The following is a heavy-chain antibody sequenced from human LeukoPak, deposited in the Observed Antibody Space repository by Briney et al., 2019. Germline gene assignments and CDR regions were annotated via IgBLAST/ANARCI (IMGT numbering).Heavy chain of an antibody. Sequence: SGGSLRLSCSVSGFTFSSHAMHWVRQAPGKGLECVAYISYDGSFQYHADSVKGRFTISRDNSMDILYLQMNSLRVDDSATYYCVGEVGSRQMNSWGQGTLVTVSS. D-gene: IGHD1-26*01. CDR1: GFTFSSHA. V-gene: IGHV3-30-3*01. CDR2: ISYDGSFQ. CDR3: VGEVGSRQMNS. J-gene: IGHJ5*02.